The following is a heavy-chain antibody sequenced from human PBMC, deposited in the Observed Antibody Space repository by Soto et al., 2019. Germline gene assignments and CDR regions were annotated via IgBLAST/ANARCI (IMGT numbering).Heavy chain of an antibody. CDR3: AKGSFGFDY. Sequence: GGSLRLSCAASGVTFTSYAMTWVRQVPGEGLQWVSSISKSGDSTYYADSVKGRFTTSRDNSKNTLYLQMNSLRAEDTAIYYCAKGSFGFDYWGPGTLLIVSS. D-gene: IGHD3-10*01. J-gene: IGHJ4*02. V-gene: IGHV3-23*01. CDR1: GVTFTSYA. CDR2: ISKSGDST.